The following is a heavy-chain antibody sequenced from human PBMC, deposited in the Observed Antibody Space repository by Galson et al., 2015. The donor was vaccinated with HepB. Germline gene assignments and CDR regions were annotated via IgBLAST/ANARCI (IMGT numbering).Heavy chain of an antibody. CDR2: ISGSGSYK. CDR1: GFTFSTHS. Sequence: SLRLSCAASGFTFSTHSINWVRQAPGKGLEWVSSISGSGSYKFYGDSVEGRFTVSRDNAKNSLFLQMNSLRAEDTAIYYCARVSLGASSSWYYFDYWGLGTLVTLSS. V-gene: IGHV3-21*01. CDR3: ARVSLGASSSWYYFDY. J-gene: IGHJ4*02. D-gene: IGHD6-13*01.